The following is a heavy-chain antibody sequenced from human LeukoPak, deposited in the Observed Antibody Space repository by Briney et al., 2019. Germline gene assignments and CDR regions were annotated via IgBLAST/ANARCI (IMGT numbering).Heavy chain of an antibody. CDR2: MNEDGSEK. J-gene: IGHJ4*02. Sequence: GGSLRLSCAASGFTFSNYWMSWVRQAPGRGLEWVANMNEDGSEKNYVDSVKGRFTISRDNAQDSLYLQMNSLRAEDTAVYYCARDRGYSNFDYWGQGTLLTVSS. CDR1: GFTFSNYW. D-gene: IGHD4-11*01. V-gene: IGHV3-7*01. CDR3: ARDRGYSNFDY.